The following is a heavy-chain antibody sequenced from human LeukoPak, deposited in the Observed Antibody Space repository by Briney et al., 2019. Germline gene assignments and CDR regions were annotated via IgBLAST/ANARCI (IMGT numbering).Heavy chain of an antibody. Sequence: PGGSLRPSCAACGFTFSHYSIDWVRQAPGKGLGRVASITSSSSHIYYADSVKGRFTISRDNAKNEVYLQMNSLRAEDTAIYYCARVMMGATVTTFHYYCMDVWGVGTTVTVSS. CDR3: ARVMMGATVTTFHYYCMDV. V-gene: IGHV3-21*01. CDR1: GFTFSHYS. D-gene: IGHD4-11*01. J-gene: IGHJ6*03. CDR2: ITSSSSHI.